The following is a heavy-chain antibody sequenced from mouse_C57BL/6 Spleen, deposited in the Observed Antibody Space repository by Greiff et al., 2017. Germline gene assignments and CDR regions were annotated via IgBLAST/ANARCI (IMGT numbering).Heavy chain of an antibody. J-gene: IGHJ4*01. V-gene: IGHV1-54*01. Sequence: VQLQQSGAELVRPGTSVKVSCKASGYAFTNYLIEWVKQRPGQGLEWIGVINPGSGGTNYNEKFKGKATLTADTSSSTAYMQLSSLTSDDSAVYFCARDYYYGSSDYAMDYWGQGTSVTVSS. CDR2: INPGSGGT. D-gene: IGHD1-1*01. CDR1: GYAFTNYL. CDR3: ARDYYYGSSDYAMDY.